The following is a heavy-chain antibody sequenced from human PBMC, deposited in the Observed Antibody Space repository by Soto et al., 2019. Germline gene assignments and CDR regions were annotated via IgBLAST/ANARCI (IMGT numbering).Heavy chain of an antibody. J-gene: IGHJ4*02. D-gene: IGHD1-26*01. CDR1: GFSFDDHA. CDR2: ISWNSGSI. V-gene: IGHV3-9*01. CDR3: AKAVSLLPTFDQ. Sequence: GXSLRLSCAASGFSFDDHAMHWVRQVPGKGLEWVSGISWNSGSIDYADSVKGRFTISRDHAKNSLYLQMNSLRAEDTALYYCAKAVSLLPTFDQCGEGTLVTXSS.